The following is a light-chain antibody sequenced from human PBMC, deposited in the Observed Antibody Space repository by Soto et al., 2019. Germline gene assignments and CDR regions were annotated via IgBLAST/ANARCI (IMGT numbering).Light chain of an antibody. CDR2: GAS. Sequence: ERVMTQSPATLSVSPGERVTLSCRASQSVSSNLAWYQQKPGQDPRLLIYGASTRATGIPARFSGSGSGTEFTLTISSLQSEDFAVYECQQYHNWTITFGQGTRREIK. J-gene: IGKJ5*01. CDR3: QQYHNWTIT. CDR1: QSVSSN. V-gene: IGKV3-15*01.